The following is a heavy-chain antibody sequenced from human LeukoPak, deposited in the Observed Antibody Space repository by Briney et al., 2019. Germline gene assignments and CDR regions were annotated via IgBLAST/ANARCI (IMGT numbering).Heavy chain of an antibody. V-gene: IGHV1-8*01. D-gene: IGHD6-19*01. CDR1: GYTFTSYD. CDR2: MNPNSGNT. Sequence: ASVKVSCKASGYTFTSYDINWVRQAPGQGLEWMGWMNPNSGNTGYAQKFQGRVTMTRNTSISTAYMELSSLRSEDTAVYYRARGTGHSGWKFDYWGQGTLVTVSS. J-gene: IGHJ4*02. CDR3: ARGTGHSGWKFDY.